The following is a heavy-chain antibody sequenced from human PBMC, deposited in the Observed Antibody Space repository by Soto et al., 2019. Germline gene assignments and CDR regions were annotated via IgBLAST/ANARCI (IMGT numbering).Heavy chain of an antibody. CDR2: IYWAHDK. CDR3: VHRLARPYCYPCRGSSFVY. V-gene: IGHV2-5*02. CDR1: GFSLSTYGVS. D-gene: IGHD2-21*01. Sequence: QITLKESGPTLVKPTQTLTLTCTFSGFSLSTYGVSVGWVRQPPGKALEWLALIYWAHDKYYSPTLKNRLTIPKDTSEDQVVLTMTTMDPVDTATYYYVHRLARPYCYPCRGSSFVYWGQGTLVTVSS. J-gene: IGHJ4*02.